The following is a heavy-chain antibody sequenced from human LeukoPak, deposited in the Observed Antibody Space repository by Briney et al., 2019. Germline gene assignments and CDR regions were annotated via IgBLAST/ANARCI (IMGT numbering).Heavy chain of an antibody. CDR1: SGSISTSNYY. J-gene: IGHJ3*02. CDR3: ARDSPFEWDVFGDSFDI. CDR2: MHYRGNT. V-gene: IGHV4-61*01. D-gene: IGHD1-26*01. Sequence: SETLSLTCTVSSGSISTSNYYWGWVRQPPGKALEWIGFMHYRGNTNSNPSLRSRVTISMDTSKNQFSLKMSSVTAADTAVYYCARDSPFEWDVFGDSFDIWGQGTVVTVSS.